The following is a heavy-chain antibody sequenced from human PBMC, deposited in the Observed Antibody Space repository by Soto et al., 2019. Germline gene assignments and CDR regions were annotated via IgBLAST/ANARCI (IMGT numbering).Heavy chain of an antibody. CDR2: IYYSGST. D-gene: IGHD5-12*01. CDR1: VGSISIYY. Sequence: SQTLCLTCTVCVGSISIYYWSWIRQPPGNGLDLIGYIYYSGSTNYNPSLKSRVTISVDTSKNQFSLKLSSVTAADTAVYYCARAQSRDGYNYVPNYYYGMDVWGQGTTFTFSS. V-gene: IGHV4-59*01. CDR3: ARAQSRDGYNYVPNYYYGMDV. J-gene: IGHJ6*02.